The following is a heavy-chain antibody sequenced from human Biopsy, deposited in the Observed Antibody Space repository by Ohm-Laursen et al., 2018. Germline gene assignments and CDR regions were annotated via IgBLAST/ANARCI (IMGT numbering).Heavy chain of an antibody. D-gene: IGHD3-10*01. CDR3: ARAPPLIRGVVESWFDP. Sequence: TLSLTCTVSGGYISHYYWTWIRQPAGKGLEWIGRIYITGETDYNPSLKSRVTMSVDSSKKQFSLKLKSVTAADTAIYYCARAPPLIRGVVESWFDPWGQGILVTVSS. CDR2: IYITGET. V-gene: IGHV4-4*07. J-gene: IGHJ5*02. CDR1: GGYISHYY.